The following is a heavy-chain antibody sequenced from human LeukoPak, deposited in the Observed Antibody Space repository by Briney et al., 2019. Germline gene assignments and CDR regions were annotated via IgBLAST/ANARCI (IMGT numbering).Heavy chain of an antibody. J-gene: IGHJ4*02. CDR3: ARDYLDYQSTGSYNVD. V-gene: IGHV3-23*01. Sequence: GGSLRLSCAASGFTFSSYAMSWVRQAPGKGLEWVSAISGSGGSTYYADSVKGRFTISRDNSKNTLYLQMNSLRAEDTAIYYCARDYLDYQSTGSYNVDRGQGTLVTVSS. CDR2: ISGSGGST. D-gene: IGHD3-22*01. CDR1: GFTFSSYA.